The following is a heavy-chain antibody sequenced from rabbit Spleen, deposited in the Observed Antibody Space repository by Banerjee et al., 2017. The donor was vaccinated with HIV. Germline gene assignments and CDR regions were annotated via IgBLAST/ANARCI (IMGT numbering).Heavy chain of an antibody. V-gene: IGHV1S7*01. CDR1: GFDFSSYG. CDR3: VRDLGYDDYSEKGYFNL. CDR2: IDPIFGRT. J-gene: IGHJ4*01. D-gene: IGHD2-1*01. Sequence: QLKESGGGLVQPGGSLKLSCKAFGFDFSSYGMSWVRQAPGKGLEWIGYIDPIFGRTYYATWVNGRFTISSHNAQNTLYLQLNSLTAADTATYFCVRDLGYDDYSEKGYFNLWGPGTLVTVS.